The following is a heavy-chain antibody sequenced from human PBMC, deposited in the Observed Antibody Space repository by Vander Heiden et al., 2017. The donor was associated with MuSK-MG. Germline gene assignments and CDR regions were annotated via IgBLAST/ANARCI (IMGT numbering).Heavy chain of an antibody. Sequence: QVQLQQWGAGLLKPSETLSLTCAVYGGSFSGYYWSWIRPHPGKGLEWIGEINHSGSTNYNPSLKSRVTISVDTSKNQFSLKLSSVTAADTAVYYCARARNGAAAGYGRHHRFDPWGQGTLVTVSS. V-gene: IGHV4-34*01. CDR1: GGSFSGYY. D-gene: IGHD6-13*01. CDR2: INHSGST. CDR3: ARARNGAAAGYGRHHRFDP. J-gene: IGHJ5*02.